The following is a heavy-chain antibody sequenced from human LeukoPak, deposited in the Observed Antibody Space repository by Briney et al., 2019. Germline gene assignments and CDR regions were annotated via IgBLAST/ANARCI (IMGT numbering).Heavy chain of an antibody. V-gene: IGHV3-30*18. CDR2: ISYDGSNK. CDR1: GFTVGNYG. D-gene: IGHD3-9*01. Sequence: GGSLRLSCAASGFTVGNYGIHWVRQAPGKGLEWVAVISYDGSNKYYADSVKGRFTVSRDNSNTLYLQMNSLRAEDTAVYYCAKAPYYDIRGGLGVWGQGTTVTVSS. CDR3: AKAPYYDIRGGLGV. J-gene: IGHJ6*02.